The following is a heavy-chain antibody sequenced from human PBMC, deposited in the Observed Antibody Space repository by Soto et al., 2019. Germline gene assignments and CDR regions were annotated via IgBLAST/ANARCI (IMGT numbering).Heavy chain of an antibody. Sequence: QVQLVESGGGVVQPGKSLRLSCATSGFTFRNYGMHWVRQAPGQGLAWVAVIWYDGSKTYYADSVKGRFTISRDDSKNTLYLQMNSLRVDDAAAYYCARDVGVVVPDFDHWGQGTLVSVSS. J-gene: IGHJ4*02. CDR1: GFTFRNYG. CDR2: IWYDGSKT. V-gene: IGHV3-33*01. D-gene: IGHD1-26*01. CDR3: ARDVGVVVPDFDH.